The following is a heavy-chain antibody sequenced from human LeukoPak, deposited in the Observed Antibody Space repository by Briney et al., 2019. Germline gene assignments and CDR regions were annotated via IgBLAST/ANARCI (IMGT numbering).Heavy chain of an antibody. CDR3: ARGGYSSSWYPPYYMDV. D-gene: IGHD6-13*01. V-gene: IGHV1-2*04. J-gene: IGHJ6*03. Sequence: ASVKVSCKASGYTFTGYYMHWVRQAPGQGLEWMGWINPNSGGTNYAQKFQGWVTMTRDTSISTAYMELSSLRSEDTAVYYCARGGYSSSWYPPYYMDVWGKGTTVTVSS. CDR2: INPNSGGT. CDR1: GYTFTGYY.